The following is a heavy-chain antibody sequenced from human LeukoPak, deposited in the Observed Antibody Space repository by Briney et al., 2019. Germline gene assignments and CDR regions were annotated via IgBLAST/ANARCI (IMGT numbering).Heavy chain of an antibody. CDR2: ISWNSGSI. J-gene: IGHJ4*02. Sequence: GGSLRLSCGASGFTFDDCAMHWVRQAPGKGLEWVSGISWNSGSIAYADSVKGRFTISRDNAQNSLYLQMNSLRAEDTAVYYCARDRVWTVLYWGQGTLVTVSS. V-gene: IGHV3-9*01. CDR1: GFTFDDCA. CDR3: ARDRVWTVLY. D-gene: IGHD6-13*01.